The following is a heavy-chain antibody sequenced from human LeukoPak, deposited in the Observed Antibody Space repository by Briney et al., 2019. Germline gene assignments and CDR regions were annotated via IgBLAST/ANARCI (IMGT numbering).Heavy chain of an antibody. D-gene: IGHD6-13*01. CDR3: ARGSGQTIAAAGPYNWFDP. Sequence: PSETLSLTCTVSGGSISSSSYYWGWIRQPPGKGLEWIGSIYYSGSTYYNPSLKSRVTISVDTSKNQFSLKLSSVTAADTAVYYCARGSGQTIAAAGPYNWFDPWGQGTLVTVSS. V-gene: IGHV4-39*07. J-gene: IGHJ5*02. CDR2: IYYSGST. CDR1: GGSISSSSYY.